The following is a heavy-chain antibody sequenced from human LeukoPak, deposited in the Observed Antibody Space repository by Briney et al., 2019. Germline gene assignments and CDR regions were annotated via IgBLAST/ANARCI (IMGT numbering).Heavy chain of an antibody. CDR2: IYYSGST. CDR1: GGSISSYY. V-gene: IGHV4-59*01. Sequence: SSETLSLTCTVSGGSISSYYWSWIRQPPGKGLEWIGYIYYSGSTNYNPSLKSRVTISVDTSKNQFSLKLSSVTAADTAVYYCARDRIRDLVIGYSYDQGNLFDYWGQGTLVTVSS. CDR3: ARDRIRDLVIGYSYDQGNLFDY. J-gene: IGHJ4*02. D-gene: IGHD5-18*01.